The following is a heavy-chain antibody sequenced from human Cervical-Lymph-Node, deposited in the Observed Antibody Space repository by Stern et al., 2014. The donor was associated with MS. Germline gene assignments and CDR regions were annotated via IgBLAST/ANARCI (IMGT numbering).Heavy chain of an antibody. CDR1: GGFINSGGFY. Sequence: QVQLQESGPGLVKPSQTLSLTCTVSGGFINSGGFYWSWIRQPAGKGLEWIGRVYTSGTTNTTPSFKNRFPNPVDPSKNRLSLRLGCVTAADTAVYFCARDVAVGATVDGGFYYGLDVWGRGTTVTVSS. D-gene: IGHD1-26*01. CDR2: VYTSGTT. CDR3: ARDVAVGATVDGGFYYGLDV. J-gene: IGHJ6*02. V-gene: IGHV4-61*02.